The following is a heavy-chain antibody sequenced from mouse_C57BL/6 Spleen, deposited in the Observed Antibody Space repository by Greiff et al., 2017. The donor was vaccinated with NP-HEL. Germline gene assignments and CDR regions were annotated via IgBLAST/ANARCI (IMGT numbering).Heavy chain of an antibody. CDR2: INPSNGGT. V-gene: IGHV1-53*01. Sequence: VQLQQPGTELVKPGASVKLSCKASGYTFTSYWMHWVKQRPGQGLEWIGNINPSNGGTNYNEKFKSKATLTVDKSSSTAYMQLSSLTSKDSAVYYCARSFYGNRYYFDYWGQGTTLTVSS. CDR1: GYTFTSYW. CDR3: ARSFYGNRYYFDY. D-gene: IGHD2-10*01. J-gene: IGHJ2*01.